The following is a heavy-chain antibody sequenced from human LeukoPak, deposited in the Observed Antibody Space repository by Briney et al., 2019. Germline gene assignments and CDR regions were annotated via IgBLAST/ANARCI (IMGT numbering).Heavy chain of an antibody. J-gene: IGHJ6*02. CDR2: INSNNGNT. Sequence: ASVKVSCMASGYTFTSYAISWVRQAPGQGLEWMGWINSNNGNTNYEQKSQGRVTMTTDTSTSTAYMELRSLRSDDTAVYYCARDFAVTTLKYYYYYGMDVWGQGTTVTVSS. CDR3: ARDFAVTTLKYYYYYGMDV. V-gene: IGHV1-18*01. D-gene: IGHD4-11*01. CDR1: GYTFTSYA.